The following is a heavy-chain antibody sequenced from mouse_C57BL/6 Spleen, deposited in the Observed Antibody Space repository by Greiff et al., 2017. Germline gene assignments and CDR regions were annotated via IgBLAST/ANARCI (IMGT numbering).Heavy chain of an antibody. CDR1: GYTFTDYY. V-gene: IGHV1-76*01. D-gene: IGHD2-3*01. J-gene: IGHJ1*03. CDR2: IYPGSGNT. CDR3: ARKDGYYEYFDV. Sequence: VQLQQSGAELVRPGASVKLSCKASGYTFTDYYINWVKQRPGQGLEWIARIYPGSGNTYYNEKFKGKATLTAEKSSSTAYMQLSSLTSEDSAVYFCARKDGYYEYFDVWGTGTTVTVSS.